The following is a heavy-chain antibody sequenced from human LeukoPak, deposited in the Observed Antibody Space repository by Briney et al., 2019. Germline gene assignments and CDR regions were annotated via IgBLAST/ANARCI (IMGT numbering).Heavy chain of an antibody. CDR2: IYYSEST. CDR1: GGSISSYY. V-gene: IGHV4-59*01. D-gene: IGHD4-17*01. J-gene: IGHJ5*02. Sequence: SETLSLTCTVSGGSISSYYWSWIRQPPGKGLEWIGYIYYSESTNYNPSLKSRVTISVHTSKNHLSLKLSSVTAADTALYYCARSYGDYSNWFDPWGQGTLVTVSS. CDR3: ARSYGDYSNWFDP.